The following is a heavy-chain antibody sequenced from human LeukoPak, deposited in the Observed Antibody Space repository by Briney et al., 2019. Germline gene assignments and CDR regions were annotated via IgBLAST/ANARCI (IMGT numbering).Heavy chain of an antibody. CDR1: GGSIGSYY. CDR3: ARTVAGLLPDY. J-gene: IGHJ4*02. CDR2: IKQDGSEK. D-gene: IGHD6-19*01. Sequence: ETLSLTCTVSGGSIGSYYWSWIRQPPGKGLEWVANIKQDGSEKYYVDSVKGRFTISRDNAKNSLYLQMNSLRAEDTAVYYCARTVAGLLPDYWGQGTLVTVSS. V-gene: IGHV3-7*01.